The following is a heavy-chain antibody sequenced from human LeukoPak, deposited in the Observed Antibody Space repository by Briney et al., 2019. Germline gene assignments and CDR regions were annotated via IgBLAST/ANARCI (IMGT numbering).Heavy chain of an antibody. Sequence: GGSLRLSCAASGFTVSSNYMSWVRQAPGKGLEWVSVIYSGGSTYYADSAKGRFTISRDNSKNTLYLQMNSLRAEDTAVYYCARAYSSSSHYYGMDVWGQGTTVTVSS. CDR3: ARAYSSSSHYYGMDV. D-gene: IGHD6-6*01. J-gene: IGHJ6*02. CDR2: IYSGGST. CDR1: GFTVSSNY. V-gene: IGHV3-53*01.